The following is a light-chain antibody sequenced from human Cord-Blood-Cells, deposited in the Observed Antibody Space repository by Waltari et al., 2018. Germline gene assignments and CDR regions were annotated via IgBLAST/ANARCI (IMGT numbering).Light chain of an antibody. CDR2: AAS. CDR1: QGISSY. V-gene: IGKV1-8*01. CDR3: QQYYSYLPT. Sequence: AIRMTQSPSSFSASTGDRVTITCRASQGISSYLDWYQQKPGKAPQLLIYAASTLQSGVPSRFCGRGSGTDFTLTSSCLCAEDVATFYCQQYYSYLPTFGQGSNVEIK. J-gene: IGKJ1*01.